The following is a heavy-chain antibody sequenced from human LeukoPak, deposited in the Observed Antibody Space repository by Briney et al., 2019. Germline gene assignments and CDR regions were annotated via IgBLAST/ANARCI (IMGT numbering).Heavy chain of an antibody. CDR3: ARDTRYIVTTKYNASDI. Sequence: ASVKVSCKTSGYIFTNFGLSWVRQAPGQGLEWLGWISPYNGNTRYQKNLQGRVTMTIDTSTSTAHMELRSLISDDTAVYYCARDTRYIVTTKYNASDIWGQGTMVTVSS. V-gene: IGHV1-18*01. J-gene: IGHJ3*02. CDR1: GYIFTNFG. D-gene: IGHD4-11*01. CDR2: ISPYNGNT.